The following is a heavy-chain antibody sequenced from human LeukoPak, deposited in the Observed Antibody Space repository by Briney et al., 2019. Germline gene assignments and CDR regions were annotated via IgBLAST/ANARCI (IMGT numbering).Heavy chain of an antibody. CDR1: GFTLSSYG. Sequence: QSGGSLRLSCAASGFTLSSYGMHWVRQAPGKGLERVAFIRYDGSNKYYADSVKGRFTISRDNSKNTLYLQMNSLRAEDTAVYYCAKDPRRLYYYDSSGSGQHYFDYWGQGTLVTVSS. CDR2: IRYDGSNK. J-gene: IGHJ4*02. V-gene: IGHV3-30*02. D-gene: IGHD3-22*01. CDR3: AKDPRRLYYYDSSGSGQHYFDY.